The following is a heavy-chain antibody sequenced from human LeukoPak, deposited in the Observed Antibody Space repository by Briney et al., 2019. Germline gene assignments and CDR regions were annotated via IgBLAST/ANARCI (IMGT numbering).Heavy chain of an antibody. CDR1: GYTLTEVS. D-gene: IGHD2-2*01. Sequence: ASVKVSCKVSGYTLTEVSMHWVRQAPGKGLEWMGGFDPEDGETIYAQKFQGRVTMTEDTSTDTAYMELSSLRSEDTAVYYCATLYPLLSYSRIEYFQHWGQGTLVTVSS. CDR3: ATLYPLLSYSRIEYFQH. J-gene: IGHJ1*01. V-gene: IGHV1-24*01. CDR2: FDPEDGET.